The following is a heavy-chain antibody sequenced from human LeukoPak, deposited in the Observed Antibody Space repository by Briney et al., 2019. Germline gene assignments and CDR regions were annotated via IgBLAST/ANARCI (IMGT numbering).Heavy chain of an antibody. Sequence: GGSLRLSCGASGFTFSNHWMGWVRQAPENGLEWVAIMNVDGSDKYHLDSVKGRFTISRDNAKNTLYLQMNSLRVEDTALYYCTRRDGRGRSDGAIWGPGTLVTVSS. J-gene: IGHJ4*02. CDR3: TRRDGRGRSDGAI. V-gene: IGHV3-7*01. CDR1: GFTFSNHW. CDR2: MNVDGSDK. D-gene: IGHD5-18*01.